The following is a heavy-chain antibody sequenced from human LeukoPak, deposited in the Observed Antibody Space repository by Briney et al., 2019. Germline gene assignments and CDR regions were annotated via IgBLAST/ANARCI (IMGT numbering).Heavy chain of an antibody. CDR3: AQGLLREFDY. J-gene: IGHJ4*02. D-gene: IGHD1-26*01. Sequence: GASVKVSCKASGYTFTNYYIHWVRQAPGQGLEWMGIINPSDGSTSYLQKFQGRITMTRDTSISTAYMELSRLRSDDTAVYYCAQGLLREFDYWGQGTLVTVSS. CDR2: INPSDGST. V-gene: IGHV1-46*01. CDR1: GYTFTNYY.